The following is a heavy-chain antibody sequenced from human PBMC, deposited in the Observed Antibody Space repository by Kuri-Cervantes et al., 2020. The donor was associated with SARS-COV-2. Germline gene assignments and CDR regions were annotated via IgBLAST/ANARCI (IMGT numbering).Heavy chain of an antibody. J-gene: IGHJ6*03. CDR1: GGSISSGSYY. CDR2: IYYSGST. V-gene: IGHV4-39*01. Sequence: LSCTVSGGSISSGSYYWGWTRQPPGKGLEWIGSIYYSGSTYYNPSLKSRVTISVDTSKNQFSLKLSSVTTADTAVYYCAKLGMAFGVVISPPQASRMDVWGKGTTVTVSS. D-gene: IGHD3-3*01. CDR3: AKLGMAFGVVISPPQASRMDV.